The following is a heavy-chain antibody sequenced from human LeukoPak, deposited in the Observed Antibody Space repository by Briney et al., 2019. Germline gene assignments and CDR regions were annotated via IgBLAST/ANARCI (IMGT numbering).Heavy chain of an antibody. CDR3: ARRGLSHLEQWLVVGTLYYFDY. Sequence: GGSLRLSCAASGFTFDDFGMTWVRQAPGKGLEWVSAINWNDGGTGYADSVKGRFTISRDNAKNSLYLQMNSLRAEDTAVYYCARRGLSHLEQWLVVGTLYYFDYWGQGTLVTVSS. D-gene: IGHD6-19*01. J-gene: IGHJ4*02. CDR1: GFTFDDFG. CDR2: INWNDGGT. V-gene: IGHV3-20*04.